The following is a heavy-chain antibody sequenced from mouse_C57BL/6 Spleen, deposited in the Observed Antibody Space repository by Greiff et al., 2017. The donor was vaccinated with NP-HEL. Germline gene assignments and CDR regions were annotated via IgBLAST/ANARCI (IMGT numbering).Heavy chain of an antibody. D-gene: IGHD2-3*01. CDR2: ISSGGSYT. J-gene: IGHJ3*01. Sequence: EVQVVESGGDLVKPGGSLKLSCAASGFTFSSYGMSWVRQTPDKRLEWVATISSGGSYTYYPDSVKGRFTISRDNAKNTLYLQMSSLKSEDTAMYYCAREDGYPLAYWGQGTLVTVSA. CDR1: GFTFSSYG. V-gene: IGHV5-6*01. CDR3: AREDGYPLAY.